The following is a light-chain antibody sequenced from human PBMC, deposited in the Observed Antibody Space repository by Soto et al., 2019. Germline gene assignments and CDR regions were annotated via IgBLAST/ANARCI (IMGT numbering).Light chain of an antibody. V-gene: IGLV2-14*03. CDR2: DVN. CDR1: SSDVGGYNY. J-gene: IGLJ2*01. CDR3: NSYTSSSTPVV. Sequence: QSALTQPASVSGSPGQSITISCTGTSSDVGGYNYVSWYQQHPGKAPKLMIYDVNNRPSGVSNRFSGSKSGNTASLTISGLQAEDEADYYCNSYTSSSTPVVCGGGTKLTVL.